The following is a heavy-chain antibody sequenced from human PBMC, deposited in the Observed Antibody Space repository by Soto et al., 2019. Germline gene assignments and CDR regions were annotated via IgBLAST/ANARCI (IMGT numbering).Heavy chain of an antibody. Sequence: SETLSLTCTVSGGSISSGDYYWSWIRQPPGKGLEWIGYIYYSGSTYYNPSLKSRVTISVDTSKNQFSLKLSSVTAADTAVYYCARVITYYYGMDVWGQGTTVTVSS. CDR3: ARVITYYYGMDV. J-gene: IGHJ6*02. CDR1: GGSISSGDYY. V-gene: IGHV4-30-4*01. CDR2: IYYSGST. D-gene: IGHD3-22*01.